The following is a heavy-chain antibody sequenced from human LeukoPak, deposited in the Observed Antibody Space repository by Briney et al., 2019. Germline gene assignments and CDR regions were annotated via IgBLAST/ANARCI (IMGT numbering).Heavy chain of an antibody. Sequence: GESLKISCKGSGYSFTNYWIGWVRQMPGKGLEWVWIIYPGDSDTRYSPSFQGQVTISADKSISAAYLQWSSLKASDTAMYYCASGYSSSWRDAFDIWGEGTKVSVSS. V-gene: IGHV5-51*01. J-gene: IGHJ3*02. CDR2: IYPGDSDT. CDR1: GYSFTNYW. CDR3: ASGYSSSWRDAFDI. D-gene: IGHD6-13*01.